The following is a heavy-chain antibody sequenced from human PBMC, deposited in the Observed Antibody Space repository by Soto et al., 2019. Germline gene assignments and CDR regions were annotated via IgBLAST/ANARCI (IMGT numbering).Heavy chain of an antibody. J-gene: IGHJ6*02. CDR1: GGTFSSYA. D-gene: IGHD3-22*01. CDR3: ANHYYDSSGYHPGEYYYGMDV. Sequence: QVQLVQSGAEVKKPGSSVKVSCKASGGTFSSYAISWVRQAPGQALEWMGGIFPIFGTATYAQKFQGRVTMTADESTSTAYLGLSSLRSEDTAVYYCANHYYDSSGYHPGEYYYGMDVWGQGTTVTVSS. CDR2: IFPIFGTA. V-gene: IGHV1-69*12.